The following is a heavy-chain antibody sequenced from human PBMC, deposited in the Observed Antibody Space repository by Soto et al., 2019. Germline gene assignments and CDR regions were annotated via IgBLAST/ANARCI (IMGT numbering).Heavy chain of an antibody. CDR2: ISYDGSNK. CDR1: GFTFSSYG. V-gene: IGHV3-30*03. D-gene: IGHD6-13*01. Sequence: QVQLVESGGGVVQPGRSLRLSCAASGFTFSSYGMHWVRQAPGKGLEWVAVISYDGSNKYYADSVKGRFTISRDNSKNTLYVQMNGLRAEDTDVYYCAIAQAAAGPPFDFWGQGTLVPVS. J-gene: IGHJ4*02. CDR3: AIAQAAAGPPFDF.